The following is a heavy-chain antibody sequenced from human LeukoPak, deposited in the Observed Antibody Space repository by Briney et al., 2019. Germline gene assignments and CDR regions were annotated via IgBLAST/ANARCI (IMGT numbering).Heavy chain of an antibody. D-gene: IGHD3-22*01. V-gene: IGHV4-34*01. CDR2: INHSGST. CDR3: ARGRNSSGRDP. CDR1: GGSFSGYY. Sequence: PSETLSLTCAAYGGSFSGYYWSWIRQPPGKGLEWIGEINHSGSTNYNPSLKSRVTISVDTSKNQFSLKLSSVTAADTAVYYCARGRNSSGRDPWGQGTLVTVSS. J-gene: IGHJ5*02.